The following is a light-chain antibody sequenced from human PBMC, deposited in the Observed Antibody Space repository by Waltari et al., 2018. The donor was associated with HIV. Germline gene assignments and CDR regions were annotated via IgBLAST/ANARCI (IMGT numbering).Light chain of an antibody. J-gene: IGLJ2*01. Sequence: QSALTQPASVSGSPGQSITISCTGTTRAVGGYNSVSWYQQHPAKAPKLVILDVSNRPSGVSNRFSGSKSGNTASLTISGLQAEDEAYYYCSSYTNSDTVVFGGGTKVTVL. CDR3: SSYTNSDTVV. CDR2: DVS. V-gene: IGLV2-14*03. CDR1: TRAVGGYNS.